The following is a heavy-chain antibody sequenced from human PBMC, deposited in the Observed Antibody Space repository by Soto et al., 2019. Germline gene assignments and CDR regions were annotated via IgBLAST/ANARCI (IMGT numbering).Heavy chain of an antibody. Sequence: QVQLQESGPGLVKPSQTLSLMCTVSGAPISGGDYHWSWIRQPPGKGLEWIGYIFPSGATHYNSSLGSRITMSVETSKSHFSLKLTSVTAADTAVYFCAGGSAAKRYFDLWGRGTLVTASS. J-gene: IGHJ2*01. V-gene: IGHV4-30-4*01. CDR3: AGGSAAKRYFDL. D-gene: IGHD5-18*01. CDR2: IFPSGAT. CDR1: GAPISGGDYH.